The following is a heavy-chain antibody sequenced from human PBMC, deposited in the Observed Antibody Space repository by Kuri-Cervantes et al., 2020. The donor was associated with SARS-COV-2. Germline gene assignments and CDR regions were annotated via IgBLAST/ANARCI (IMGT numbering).Heavy chain of an antibody. V-gene: IGHV3-30*02. Sequence: GGSLRLSCRACGFTFSSYGMHCVRQAPDKGLEWVACIRYDGSNKNYADSEEGRFTISRDNSKNTLYLQMNSLRAEDTAVYYWAKDPRSGSCYVFDYWGQGTLVTVSS. D-gene: IGHD6-13*01. CDR2: IRYDGSNK. CDR1: GFTFSSYG. CDR3: AKDPRSGSCYVFDY. J-gene: IGHJ4*02.